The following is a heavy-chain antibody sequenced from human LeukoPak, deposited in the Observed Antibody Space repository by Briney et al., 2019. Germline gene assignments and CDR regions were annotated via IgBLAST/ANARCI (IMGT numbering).Heavy chain of an antibody. CDR2: ISGSGAST. V-gene: IGHV3-23*01. Sequence: PGGSLRLSCAASGFTFSSYAMSWVRQAPGKGLEWVSSISGSGASTCYADSVTGRFTISTDNSKNTLYLQLNSLRAEDTAVYYCAKEGRQWLLRGDFDYWGQGTLVTVSS. CDR1: GFTFSSYA. J-gene: IGHJ4*02. D-gene: IGHD5-12*01. CDR3: AKEGRQWLLRGDFDY.